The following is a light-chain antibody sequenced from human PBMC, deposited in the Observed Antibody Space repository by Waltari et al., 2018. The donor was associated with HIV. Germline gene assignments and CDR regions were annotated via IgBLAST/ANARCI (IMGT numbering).Light chain of an antibody. CDR3: QQYFEIPYT. J-gene: IGKJ2*01. CDR2: WAS. CDR1: QSLLYSSVNKNY. Sequence: IVMTQSPDSLAVSLGERAPISCKSSQSLLYSSVNKNYVAWFQKKPGQPPKLLTYWASTRESGVPDRFTGSGSGTDFTLTINSLQAEDVAVYYCQQYFEIPYTFGQGTKLEIK. V-gene: IGKV4-1*01.